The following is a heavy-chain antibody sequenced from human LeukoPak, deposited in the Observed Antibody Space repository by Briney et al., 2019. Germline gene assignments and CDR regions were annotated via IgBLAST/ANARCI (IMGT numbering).Heavy chain of an antibody. CDR3: ARRMDYYGSGSCFDY. CDR2: IKRDGSEK. V-gene: IGHV3-7*01. J-gene: IGHJ4*02. D-gene: IGHD3-10*01. Sequence: GGSLRLSCAASGFTFSSYWMSWVRQAPGKGLEWVANIKRDGSEKYYVDSVKGRFTISRDNAKNSLYLQMNSLRAEDTAVYYCARRMDYYGSGSCFDYWGQGTLVTVSS. CDR1: GFTFSSYW.